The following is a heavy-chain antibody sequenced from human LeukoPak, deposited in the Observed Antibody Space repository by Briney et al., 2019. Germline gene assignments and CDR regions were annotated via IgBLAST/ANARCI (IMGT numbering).Heavy chain of an antibody. CDR3: AREPDYGDYYFDY. CDR1: GGSISSSSYY. J-gene: IGHJ4*02. Sequence: SETLSLTCTVSGGSISSSSYYWGWIRQPPGKGLEWIGSIYYSGSTYYNPSLKSRVTISVDTSKNQFSLKLSSVTAADTVVYYCAREPDYGDYYFDYWGQGTLVTVSS. D-gene: IGHD4-17*01. V-gene: IGHV4-39*07. CDR2: IYYSGST.